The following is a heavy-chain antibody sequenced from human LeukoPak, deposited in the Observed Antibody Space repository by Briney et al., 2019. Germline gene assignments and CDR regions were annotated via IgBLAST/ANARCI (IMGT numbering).Heavy chain of an antibody. CDR1: GYTFTSYG. D-gene: IGHD3-3*01. V-gene: IGHV1-18*01. CDR3: AGGNHVLRFLEWLPGEFDP. J-gene: IGHJ5*02. Sequence: ASVKVSCKASGYTFTSYGISWVRQAPGQGLEWMGWISAYNGNTNYAQKLQGRVTMTTDTSTSTAYMELRSLRSDDTAVYYCAGGNHVLRFLEWLPGEFDPWGQGTLVTVSS. CDR2: ISAYNGNT.